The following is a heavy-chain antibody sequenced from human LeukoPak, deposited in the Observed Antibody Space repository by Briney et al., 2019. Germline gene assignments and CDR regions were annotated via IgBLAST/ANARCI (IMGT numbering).Heavy chain of an antibody. CDR1: GGSISSYY. CDR3: ARSQLERRLYYYYYYMDV. V-gene: IGHV4-59*01. D-gene: IGHD1-1*01. CDR2: IYYSGST. J-gene: IGHJ6*03. Sequence: PSETLSLTCTVSGGSISSYYWSWIRQPPGKGLEWIGYIYYSGSTNYNPSLKSRVTISVDKSKNQFSLKLSSVTAADTAVYYCARSQLERRLYYYYYYMDVWGKGTTVTVSS.